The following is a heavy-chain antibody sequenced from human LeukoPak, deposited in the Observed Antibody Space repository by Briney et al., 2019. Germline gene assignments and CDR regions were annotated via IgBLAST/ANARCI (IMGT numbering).Heavy chain of an antibody. CDR1: GFTFSNYA. Sequence: QAGGSLRLSCAAPGFTFSNYALNWVRQAPGKGLEWVSALSGSGGTTNYANSVKGRFTISRSNSKNTLYLQMNNLSVDDTAVYYCAKAVGYNTYWYFDLWGRGTLVTVSS. V-gene: IGHV3-23*01. CDR2: LSGSGGTT. D-gene: IGHD5-24*01. CDR3: AKAVGYNTYWYFDL. J-gene: IGHJ2*01.